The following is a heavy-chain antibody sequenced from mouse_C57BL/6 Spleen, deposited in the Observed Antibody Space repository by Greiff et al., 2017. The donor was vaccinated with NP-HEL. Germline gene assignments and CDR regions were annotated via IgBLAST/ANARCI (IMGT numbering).Heavy chain of an antibody. V-gene: IGHV1-52*01. J-gene: IGHJ2*01. CDR1: GYTFTSYW. CDR2: IDPSDSET. Sequence: QVQLKQPGAELVRPGSSVKLSCKASGYTFTSYWMHWVKQRPIQGLEWIGNIDPSDSETHYNQKFKDKATLTVDKSSSTAYMQLSSLTSEDSAVYYCARRDDYDDFDYWGQGTTLTVSS. D-gene: IGHD2-4*01. CDR3: ARRDDYDDFDY.